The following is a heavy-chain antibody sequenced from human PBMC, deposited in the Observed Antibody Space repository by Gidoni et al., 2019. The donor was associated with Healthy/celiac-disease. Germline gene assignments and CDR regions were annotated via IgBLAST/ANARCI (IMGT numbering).Heavy chain of an antibody. V-gene: IGHV3-48*03. D-gene: IGHD5-18*01. CDR2: ISSSGSTI. CDR1: GFTFSSYE. CDR3: ASLFPIQLWEGRTPDY. Sequence: EVQLVESGGGLVQPGGSLRLSCAASGFTFSSYEMNWVRQAPGRWLEWVSYISSSGSTIYYADSVKGLFTISRDNAKNSLYLQMNSLRAEDTAVYYCASLFPIQLWEGRTPDYWGQGTLVTVSS. J-gene: IGHJ4*02.